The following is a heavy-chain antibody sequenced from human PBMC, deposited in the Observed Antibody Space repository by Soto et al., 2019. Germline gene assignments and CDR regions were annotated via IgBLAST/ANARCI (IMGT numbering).Heavy chain of an antibody. D-gene: IGHD3-10*01. CDR2: ISGSGRTT. Sequence: EVQLLESGGGLVQPGGSLRLSCAASGFTFGSYAMNWLRQAPGRGLECVSFISGSGRTTYYADSVKGRFTVSRDNSKYTLFPQMNRLRAEDMALFYSAKFRGPSYTYYAMDVWGKGTTVTVSS. CDR1: GFTFGSYA. V-gene: IGHV3-23*01. CDR3: AKFRGPSYTYYAMDV. J-gene: IGHJ6*04.